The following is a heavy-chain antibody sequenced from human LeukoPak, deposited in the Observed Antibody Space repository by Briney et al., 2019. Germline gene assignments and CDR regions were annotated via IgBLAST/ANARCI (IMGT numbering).Heavy chain of an antibody. V-gene: IGHV1-18*01. CDR1: GYTFTSYG. CDR3: ARGTSSSWYRGVYNWFDP. Sequence: ASVKVSCKASGYTFTSYGISWVRQAPGQGLEWMGWISAYNGNTNYAQKLQGRVTMTTDTSTSTAYMELRSLRSDDTAVHYCARGTSSSWYRGVYNWFDPWGQGTLVTVSS. J-gene: IGHJ5*02. D-gene: IGHD6-13*01. CDR2: ISAYNGNT.